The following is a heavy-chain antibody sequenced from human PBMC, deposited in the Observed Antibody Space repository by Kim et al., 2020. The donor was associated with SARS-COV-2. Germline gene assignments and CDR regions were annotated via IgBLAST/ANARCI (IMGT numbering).Heavy chain of an antibody. CDR3: TTSRKPLRYFAYFDY. D-gene: IGHD3-9*01. V-gene: IGHV3-15*01. J-gene: IGHJ4*02. Sequence: GGSLRLSCAASGFTFSNAWMSWVRQAPGKGLEWVGRIKSKTDGGTTDYAAPVKGRFTISRDDSKNTLYLQMNSLKTEDTAVYYCTTSRKPLRYFAYFDYWGQGTLVTVSS. CDR1: GFTFSNAW. CDR2: IKSKTDGGTT.